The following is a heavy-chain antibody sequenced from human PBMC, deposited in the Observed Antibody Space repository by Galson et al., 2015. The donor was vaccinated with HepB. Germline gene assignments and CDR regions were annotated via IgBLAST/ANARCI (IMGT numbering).Heavy chain of an antibody. Sequence: SLRLSCATSGFTSSSYAMHWVRQAPGKGLEWVAVISYDGSNKYYADSVKGRFTISRDNSKNTLYLQMNSLRAEDTAVYYCARGRLFEEWFPPLHAFDIWGQGTMVTVSS. CDR3: ARGRLFEEWFPPLHAFDI. CDR2: ISYDGSNK. CDR1: GFTSSSYA. D-gene: IGHD3-10*02. J-gene: IGHJ3*02. V-gene: IGHV3-30-3*01.